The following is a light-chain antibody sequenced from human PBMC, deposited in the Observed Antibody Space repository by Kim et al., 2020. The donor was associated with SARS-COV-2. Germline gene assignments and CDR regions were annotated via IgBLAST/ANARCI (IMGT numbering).Light chain of an antibody. CDR3: QVRDSGSDHWV. V-gene: IGLV3-21*01. CDR2: YDS. Sequence: SYELTQPPSVSVAPGKTASITCGGNNIGSKSVHWYQQKPGQAPVLVIYYDSDRPSGIPERFSGSNSGNTATLTISRVEAGDEADYHCQVRDSGSDHWVFGGGTQLTVL. CDR1: NIGSKS. J-gene: IGLJ3*02.